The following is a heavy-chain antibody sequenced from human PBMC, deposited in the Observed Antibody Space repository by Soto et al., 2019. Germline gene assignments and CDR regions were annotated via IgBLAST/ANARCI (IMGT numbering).Heavy chain of an antibody. J-gene: IGHJ4*02. CDR1: GGSFSGYY. CDR3: ARGLRAAVGAGSRFRY. V-gene: IGHV4-34*01. CDR2: INNSGNS. D-gene: IGHD6-13*01. Sequence: QVQLQQWGAGLLKPSETLSLTCAVYGGSFSGYYWSWIRQAPGKGLEWIGEINNSGNSNSNPSLKSRVTISLDTSTNQFALRLNSVTAADAGVYYCARGLRAAVGAGSRFRYWGQGTLVTVSS.